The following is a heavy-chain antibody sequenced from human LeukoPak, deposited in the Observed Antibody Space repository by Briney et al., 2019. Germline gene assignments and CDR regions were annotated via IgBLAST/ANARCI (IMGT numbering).Heavy chain of an antibody. J-gene: IGHJ4*02. V-gene: IGHV3-74*01. Sequence: PGGSLRLSCAASGFTFNRHWMHWVRHAPGKGLVWVSRINSDGSSTAYADSVKGRFTISRDNAKNTLYLQMNSLRAEDTAIYHCTSDTVDTAVGIDYWGQGTLVTVSS. CDR2: INSDGSST. CDR3: TSDTVDTAVGIDY. D-gene: IGHD5-18*01. CDR1: GFTFNRHW.